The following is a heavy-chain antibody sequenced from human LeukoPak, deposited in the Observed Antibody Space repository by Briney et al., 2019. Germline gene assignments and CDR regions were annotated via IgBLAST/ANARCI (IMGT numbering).Heavy chain of an antibody. V-gene: IGHV3-33*01. CDR1: GFSFTSYG. J-gene: IGHJ4*02. Sequence: GGSLRLSCAASGFSFTSYGMHWVRQAPGKELEWVAVIWYDGTNKHYADSVRGRYTISRDTSNNMLYLQMNSLRAEDTAVYYCARVSESGNSDYWGQGTLVTVSS. D-gene: IGHD4-23*01. CDR3: ARVSESGNSDY. CDR2: IWYDGTNK.